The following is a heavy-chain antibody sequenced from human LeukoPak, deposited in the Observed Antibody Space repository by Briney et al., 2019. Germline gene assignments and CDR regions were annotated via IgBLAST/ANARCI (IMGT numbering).Heavy chain of an antibody. J-gene: IGHJ3*02. V-gene: IGHV3-48*03. CDR3: AKDRNVLHAFDI. CDR1: GFTFSSYE. CDR2: ISSSGSTI. D-gene: IGHD2-8*01. Sequence: PGGSLRLSCAASGFTFSSYEMNWVRQAPAKGLEWVSYISSSGSTIYYADSMKGRFTISRDNSKSTLYLQVSGLRAEDRAVYYCAKDRNVLHAFDIWGQGTMVTVSS.